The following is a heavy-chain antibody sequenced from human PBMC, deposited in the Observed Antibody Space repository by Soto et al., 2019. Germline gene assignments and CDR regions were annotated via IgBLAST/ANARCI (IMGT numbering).Heavy chain of an antibody. CDR1: GYSFTRHD. Sequence: QVQLVQSGAEVKKPGASVKVSCKASGYSFTRHDINWVRQAPGQGLEWMGWINPSSGNTGYAQRFLGRLTMTTDTSTTTAYMELSGLKSEDTAIYYCAREFILVSGGIVFNGMDVCGQGTKVTVPS. CDR2: INPSSGNT. CDR3: AREFILVSGGIVFNGMDV. V-gene: IGHV1-8*01. D-gene: IGHD3-3*01. J-gene: IGHJ6*02.